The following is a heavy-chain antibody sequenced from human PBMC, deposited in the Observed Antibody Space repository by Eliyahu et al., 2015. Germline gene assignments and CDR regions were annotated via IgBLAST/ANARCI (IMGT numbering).Heavy chain of an antibody. D-gene: IGHD3-22*01. CDR2: FDPEDGET. CDR1: GYTLTELS. CDR3: ATGDYYDSSDLRGNWFDP. J-gene: IGHJ5*02. Sequence: QVQLVQSGAEVKKPGVSVKVSCKVSGYTLTELSMHWVRQAPGKGLEWMGGFDPEDGETIYAQKFQGRVTMTEDTSTDTAYMELSSLRSEDTAVYYCATGDYYDSSDLRGNWFDPWGQGTLVTVSS. V-gene: IGHV1-24*01.